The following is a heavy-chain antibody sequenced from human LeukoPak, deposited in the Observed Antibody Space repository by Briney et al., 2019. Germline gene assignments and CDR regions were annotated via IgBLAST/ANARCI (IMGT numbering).Heavy chain of an antibody. V-gene: IGHV1-69*04. CDR3: ATTYYDILTGNGYYYYGMDV. J-gene: IGHJ6*02. CDR1: GGTFSSYA. D-gene: IGHD3-9*01. Sequence: GSSVKVSCKASGGTFSSYAISWVRQAPGQGLEWMGRIIPILGIANYAQKFQGRVTITADKSTSTAYMELSSLRSEDTAVYYCATTYYDILTGNGYYYYGMDVWGQGTTVTVSS. CDR2: IIPILGIA.